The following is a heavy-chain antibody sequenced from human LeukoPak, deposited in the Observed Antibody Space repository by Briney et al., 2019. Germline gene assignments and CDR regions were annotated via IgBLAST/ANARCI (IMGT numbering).Heavy chain of an antibody. CDR2: IRYDGSNK. CDR3: AKYLRGYSYGYPYFDY. CDR1: VFTFSSYG. J-gene: IGHJ4*02. Sequence: PGGSLRLSCAASVFTFSSYGMHWVRQAPGKGLEWVAFIRYDGSNKYYADLVKGRFTISRDNSKNTLSLQMNSLRAEDTAVYYCAKYLRGYSYGYPYFDYWGQGTLVTVSS. D-gene: IGHD5-18*01. V-gene: IGHV3-30*02.